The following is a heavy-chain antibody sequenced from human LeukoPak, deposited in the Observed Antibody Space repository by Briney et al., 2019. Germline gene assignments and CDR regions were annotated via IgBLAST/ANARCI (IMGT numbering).Heavy chain of an antibody. CDR2: ISGSGGST. CDR3: AKCREMVRGVINHFDY. Sequence: PGGSLRLSCAASGITFSSYAMSWVRQAPGKGLEWVSAISGSGGSTYYADSVKGRFTISRDNSKNTLYLQMNSLRAEDTAVYYCAKCREMVRGVINHFDYWGQGTLVTVSS. J-gene: IGHJ4*02. CDR1: GITFSSYA. D-gene: IGHD3-10*01. V-gene: IGHV3-23*01.